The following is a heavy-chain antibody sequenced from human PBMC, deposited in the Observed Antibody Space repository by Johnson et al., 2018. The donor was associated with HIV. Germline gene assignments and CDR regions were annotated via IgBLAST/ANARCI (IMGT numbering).Heavy chain of an antibody. J-gene: IGHJ3*02. V-gene: IGHV3-30*04. CDR2: IWYDASNK. Sequence: QMLLVESGGGLVQPGRSLRLSCAASGFTFSSYAMHWVRQAPGKGLERVAVIWYDASNKYYADSVKGRFTISRDNSKNTLYLQLNSLRAEDTAVYYCARDRVITFGGGIGRGGFDIWGQWTMVTVSS. CDR1: GFTFSSYA. D-gene: IGHD3-16*02. CDR3: ARDRVITFGGGIGRGGFDI.